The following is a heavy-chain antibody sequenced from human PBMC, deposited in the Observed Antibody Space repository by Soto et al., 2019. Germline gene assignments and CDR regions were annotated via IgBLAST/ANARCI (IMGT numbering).Heavy chain of an antibody. Sequence: GGSLRLSCAASGFTFSDYYMSWIRQAPGKGLEYVSYISSNGSTIYYADSVKGRFTISRDNSKNTLYLQMSSLRAEDTAVYYCVKDRGMNTAMGYFDYWGQGTLVTVSS. CDR1: GFTFSDYY. D-gene: IGHD5-18*01. CDR2: ISSNGSTI. CDR3: VKDRGMNTAMGYFDY. V-gene: IGHV3-11*04. J-gene: IGHJ4*02.